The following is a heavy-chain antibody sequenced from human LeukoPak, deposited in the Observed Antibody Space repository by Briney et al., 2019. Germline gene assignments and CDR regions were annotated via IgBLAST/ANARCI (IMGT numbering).Heavy chain of an antibody. J-gene: IGHJ5*02. CDR2: IYYIGNT. CDR1: GGSISSGDYY. Sequence: SETLSLTCTVSGGSISSGDYYWSWIRQPPGKGLEWIGYIYYIGNTFYNPSLKSRVTISVDTSKNQFSLKLSSVTAADTAVYYCARALRFLEWLSTWGQGTLVTVSS. CDR3: ARALRFLEWLST. V-gene: IGHV4-30-4*01. D-gene: IGHD3-3*01.